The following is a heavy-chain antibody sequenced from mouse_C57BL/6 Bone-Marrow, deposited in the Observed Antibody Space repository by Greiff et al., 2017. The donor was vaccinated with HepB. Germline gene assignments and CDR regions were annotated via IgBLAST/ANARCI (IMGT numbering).Heavy chain of an antibody. Sequence: VQLQQPGAELVKPGASVKLSCKASGYTFTSYWMHWVKQRPGQGLEWIGMIHPNSGSTNYNEKFKSKATLTVDKSSSTAYMQLSSLTSEDSAVYYSARRGSSPWYCDVWGTGTTVTVSS. V-gene: IGHV1-64*01. J-gene: IGHJ1*03. CDR3: ARRGSSPWYCDV. CDR1: GYTFTSYW. CDR2: IHPNSGST. D-gene: IGHD1-1*01.